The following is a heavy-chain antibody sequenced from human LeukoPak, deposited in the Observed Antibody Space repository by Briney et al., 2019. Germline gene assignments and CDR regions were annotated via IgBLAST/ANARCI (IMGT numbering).Heavy chain of an antibody. Sequence: SDTLSLTCTVSGGSITISLYYWRWIRQPPGKGLEWIGIIYYSGSTYYNPSLKSRVAISVDTSKNQFSLKLNSVTAADTAVYYCAREDYDKSYSDYWGQGTLVSVSS. CDR2: IYYSGST. D-gene: IGHD3-22*01. CDR1: GGSITISLYY. V-gene: IGHV4-39*02. CDR3: AREDYDKSYSDY. J-gene: IGHJ4*02.